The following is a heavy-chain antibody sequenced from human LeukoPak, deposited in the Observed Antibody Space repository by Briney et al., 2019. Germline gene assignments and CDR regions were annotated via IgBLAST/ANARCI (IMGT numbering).Heavy chain of an antibody. CDR1: GYTFTSYG. D-gene: IGHD3-22*01. CDR3: ARDKPGYYDSSGWRLFDY. V-gene: IGHV1-18*01. J-gene: IGHJ4*02. Sequence: ASVKVSCKASGYTFTSYGISWVRQAPGQGLEWMGWISAYNGNTNYAQKLQGRVAMTTDTSTSIAYMELRSLRSDDTAVYYCARDKPGYYDSSGWRLFDYWGQGTLVTVSS. CDR2: ISAYNGNT.